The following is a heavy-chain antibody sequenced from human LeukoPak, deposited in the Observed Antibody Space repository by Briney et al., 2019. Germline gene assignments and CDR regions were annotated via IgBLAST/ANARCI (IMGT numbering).Heavy chain of an antibody. D-gene: IGHD5-18*01. J-gene: IGHJ6*03. CDR2: ISYDGSNK. CDR3: ARDPAYSYGIYYYYYMDV. V-gene: IGHV3-30*01. Sequence: GRSLRLSCAASGFTFSSYAMHWVRQAPGKGLEWVAVISYDGSNKYYADSVKGRFTISRDNSKNTLYLQMNSLRAEDTAVYYCARDPAYSYGIYYYYYMDVWGKGTTVTVSS. CDR1: GFTFSSYA.